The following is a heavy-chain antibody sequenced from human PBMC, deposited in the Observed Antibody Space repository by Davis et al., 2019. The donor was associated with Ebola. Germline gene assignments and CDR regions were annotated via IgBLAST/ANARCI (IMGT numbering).Heavy chain of an antibody. D-gene: IGHD6-19*01. CDR1: GFNFSHYA. CDR3: ARGGWGFHLDV. Sequence: GESLKISCAVSGFNFSHYAMNWVRQAPGKGLEWVSSISTDSNYMHYADSLKGRLTVSRDNAQNSLYLQMNSLRVEDTAVYFCARGGWGFHLDVWGQGTTVTVSS. J-gene: IGHJ6*02. CDR2: ISTDSNYM. V-gene: IGHV3-21*01.